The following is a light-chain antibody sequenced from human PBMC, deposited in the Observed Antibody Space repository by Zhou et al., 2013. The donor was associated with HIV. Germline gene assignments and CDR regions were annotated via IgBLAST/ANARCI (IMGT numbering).Light chain of an antibody. J-gene: IGKJ2*01. Sequence: DVVMTQSPLSLPVTLGQPASISCRSSQSLVHSDGKIYLNWFRQRPGQSPRRLIYQVSNRDSGVPDRFTGSGSGTDFTLIISRVEAEDVGIYYCMQGTHWLYTFGQGTKLEIK. V-gene: IGKV2-30*02. CDR2: QVS. CDR1: QSLVHSDGKIY. CDR3: MQGTHWLYT.